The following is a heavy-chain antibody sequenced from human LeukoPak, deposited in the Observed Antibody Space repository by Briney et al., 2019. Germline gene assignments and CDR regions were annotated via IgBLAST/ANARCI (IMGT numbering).Heavy chain of an antibody. CDR2: IHYTGNT. D-gene: IGHD3-10*01. J-gene: IGHJ4*02. CDR3: ARGYGSGSYNNFNQ. V-gene: IGHV4-59*02. Sequence: SETLSLTCTVSDASVRGYYWSWIRQPPGKGLEWIGYIHYTGNTDYNPSLTSRVTMSVDTSKNQCSLMLTSVTAADTAVYYCARGYGSGSYNNFNQWGQGLLVAVSS. CDR1: DASVRGYY.